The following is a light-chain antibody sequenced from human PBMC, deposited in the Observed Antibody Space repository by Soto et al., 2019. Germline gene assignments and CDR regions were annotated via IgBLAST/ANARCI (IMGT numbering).Light chain of an antibody. CDR1: SGHSSYA. J-gene: IGLJ2*01. V-gene: IGLV4-69*01. Sequence: QLVLTQSPSASASLGASVKLTCTLSSGHSSYAIAWHQQQTEKGPRYLMKLDSDGSHTKGEAIPDRFSGSSSGAERYLTISSLQSEDEADYYCQTWGTGIHVVFGGGTKVTVL. CDR2: LDSDGSH. CDR3: QTWGTGIHVV.